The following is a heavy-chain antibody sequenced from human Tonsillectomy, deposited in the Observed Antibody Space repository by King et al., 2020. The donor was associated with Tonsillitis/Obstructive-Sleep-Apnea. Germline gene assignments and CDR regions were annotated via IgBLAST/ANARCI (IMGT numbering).Heavy chain of an antibody. D-gene: IGHD2-15*01. Sequence: VQLVESGAEVKKPGASEKVSCKAAGYTFTNYDINWVRQATGQGLEWMGWMNTNSGNTGYAQKFQGRLTMTRSTTISTAYMELSSLRSEHTAVYYCARWVANMDFWVTGTTVTVSS. CDR3: ARWVANMDF. J-gene: IGHJ6*03. V-gene: IGHV1-8*01. CDR1: GYTFTNYD. CDR2: MNTNSGNT.